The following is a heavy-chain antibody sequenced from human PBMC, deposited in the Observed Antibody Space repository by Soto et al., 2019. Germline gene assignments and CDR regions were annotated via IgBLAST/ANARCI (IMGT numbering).Heavy chain of an antibody. CDR2: INPNSGGT. CDR1: GYTFTGDY. J-gene: IGHJ6*02. D-gene: IGHD1-1*01. Sequence: QVQLVQSGAEVKKPGASVKVSCKASGYTFTGDYMHWVRQAPGQGLEWLGWINPNSGGTNYAQKCQGRVTMTSDTSISTDYMELSRLRSDDTAVYYCARDPINNWNGVGGMDVWGQGTTVTVSS. CDR3: ARDPINNWNGVGGMDV. V-gene: IGHV1-2*02.